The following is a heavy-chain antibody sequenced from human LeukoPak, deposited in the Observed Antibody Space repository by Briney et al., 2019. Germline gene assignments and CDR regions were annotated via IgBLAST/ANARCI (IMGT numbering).Heavy chain of an antibody. Sequence: SQTLSLTCTVSGGSTSSGDYYWSWMRQPPGKGLEWIGYIYYSGSTYYNPSLKSRVTISVDTSKNQFSLKLSSVTAADTAVYYCARDLWGGNYFDYWGQGTLVTVSS. V-gene: IGHV4-30-4*01. D-gene: IGHD2-21*01. CDR3: ARDLWGGNYFDY. CDR1: GGSTSSGDYY. CDR2: IYYSGST. J-gene: IGHJ4*02.